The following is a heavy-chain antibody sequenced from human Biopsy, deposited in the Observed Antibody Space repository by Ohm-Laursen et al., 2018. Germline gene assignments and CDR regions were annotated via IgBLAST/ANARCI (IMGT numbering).Heavy chain of an antibody. CDR2: ISGGGTI. J-gene: IGHJ6*02. V-gene: IGHV3-11*01. Sequence: GSLSLSCAASGFSFSDYHMRWIRQAPGRGLEWVSYISGGGTIYNGDSMKGRVTISRDNAKNSLYLQMHSLRAEDTAVYYCARDTRWSPYSMDVWGQGTTVTVSS. CDR1: GFSFSDYH. CDR3: ARDTRWSPYSMDV. D-gene: IGHD4-23*01.